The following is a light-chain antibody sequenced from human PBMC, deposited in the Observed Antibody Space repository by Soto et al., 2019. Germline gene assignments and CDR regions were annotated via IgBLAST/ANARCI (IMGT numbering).Light chain of an antibody. CDR3: QQSYKTPWT. CDR2: AAS. V-gene: IGKV1-39*01. Sequence: DIQMTQSPSSLSASLGDRVTITCRANQDISSYLIWYQHKLGQAPKLLIHAASTLASGVPSRFSGSESGTDFTLTISGLEHEDSATYYCQQSYKTPWTFSQGTKVEIK. J-gene: IGKJ1*01. CDR1: QDISSY.